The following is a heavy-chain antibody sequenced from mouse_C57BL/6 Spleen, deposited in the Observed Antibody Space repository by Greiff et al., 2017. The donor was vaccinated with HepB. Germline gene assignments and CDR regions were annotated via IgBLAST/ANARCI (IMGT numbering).Heavy chain of an antibody. CDR3: ARGEVTPLDY. CDR2: INPSTGGT. Sequence: EVQLQQSGPELVKPGASVKISCKASGYSFTGYYMNWVKQSPEKSLEWIGEINPSTGGTTYNQKFKAKATLTVDKSSSTAYMQLKSLTSEDSAVYYCARGEVTPLDYWGQGTSVTVSS. CDR1: GYSFTGYY. D-gene: IGHD2-2*01. J-gene: IGHJ4*01. V-gene: IGHV1-42*01.